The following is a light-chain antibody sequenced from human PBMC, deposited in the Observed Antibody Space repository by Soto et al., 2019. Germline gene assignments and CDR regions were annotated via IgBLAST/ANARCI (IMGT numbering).Light chain of an antibody. J-gene: IGLJ3*02. CDR2: LEGSGSC. CDR1: SGHSSNI. CDR3: ETWDNNTRV. V-gene: IGLV4-60*03. Sequence: QPVLTQSSSASGSLGSSVNLACTLSSGHSSNIIAWHQQQPGKAPRYLMKLEGSGSCNKGSGVPDRFSGSSSGADRYLTISNLQSEDEADYYCETWDNNTRVFGGGTKVTVL.